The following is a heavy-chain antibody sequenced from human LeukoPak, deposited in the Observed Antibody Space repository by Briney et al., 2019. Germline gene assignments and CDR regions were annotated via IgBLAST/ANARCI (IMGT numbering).Heavy chain of an antibody. CDR2: IYSSGST. CDR3: ARRGGSGRSFDY. J-gene: IGHJ4*02. V-gene: IGHV4-34*01. CDR1: GGSFSGYY. D-gene: IGHD3-10*01. Sequence: PSETLSLTCAVYGGSFSGYYWSWIRQPPGKGLEWIGSIYSSGSTYYNPSLKSRVTISVDTSKNQFSLNLSSVPASDTAVYYCARRGGSGRSFDYWGQGILVTVSS.